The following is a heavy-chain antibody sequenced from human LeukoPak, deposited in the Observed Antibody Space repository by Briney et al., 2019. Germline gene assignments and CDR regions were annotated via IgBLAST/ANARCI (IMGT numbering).Heavy chain of an antibody. J-gene: IGHJ4*02. D-gene: IGHD6-19*01. Sequence: GGSLRLSCAASGFTFSDHYMDWVRQAPGKGLEWVARSRSKANTYTTQYAASVKGRFTISRDDSKYSLYLQMNSLKTEDTAVYYCTRTIAVAGAGLGYWGQGTLVTVSS. CDR2: SRSKANTYTT. CDR3: TRTIAVAGAGLGY. CDR1: GFTFSDHY. V-gene: IGHV3-72*01.